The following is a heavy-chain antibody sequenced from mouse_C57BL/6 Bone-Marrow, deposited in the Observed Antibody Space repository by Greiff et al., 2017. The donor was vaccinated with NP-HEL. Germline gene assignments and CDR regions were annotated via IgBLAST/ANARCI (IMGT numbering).Heavy chain of an antibody. J-gene: IGHJ3*01. CDR2: ISSGGSYT. CDR1: GFTFSSYG. D-gene: IGHD4-1*02. CDR3: ASRNWAWFAY. V-gene: IGHV5-6*02. Sequence: EVKLMESGGDLVKPGGSLKLSCAASGFTFSSYGMSWVRQTPDKRLAGVATISSGGSYTYYLASVKGRFTISRDNAKNTLYRQMSSLKSEDTAMYYCASRNWAWFAYWGQGTLVTVSA.